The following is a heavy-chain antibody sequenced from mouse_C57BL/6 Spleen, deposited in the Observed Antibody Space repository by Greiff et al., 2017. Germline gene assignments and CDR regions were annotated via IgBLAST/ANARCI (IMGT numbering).Heavy chain of an antibody. CDR2: IYPSDSET. Sequence: QVQLQQPGAELVRPGSSVKLSCKASGYTFTSYWMDWVKQRPGQGLEWIGNIYPSDSETHYNQKFKDKATLTVDKSSSTAYMQLSSLTSEDSAVYYCARLWSNRDYYAMDYWGQGTSVTVSS. J-gene: IGHJ4*01. V-gene: IGHV1-61*01. CDR3: ARLWSNRDYYAMDY. D-gene: IGHD1-1*02. CDR1: GYTFTSYW.